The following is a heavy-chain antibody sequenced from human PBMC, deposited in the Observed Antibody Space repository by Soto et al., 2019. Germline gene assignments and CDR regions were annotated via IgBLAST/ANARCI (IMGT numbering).Heavy chain of an antibody. J-gene: IGHJ5*02. CDR2: ISGTSVYI. CDR3: AREGALKPFSS. V-gene: IGHV3-21*01. CDR1: GFTLSNYN. Sequence: GGSLRLSCVASGFTLSNYNMNWVRQAPGKGLEWVSHISGTSVYIHYADSVKGRFTISRDNAKNSVYLQMDSLRVEDTAVYYCAREGALKPFSSWGQGALVTVSS.